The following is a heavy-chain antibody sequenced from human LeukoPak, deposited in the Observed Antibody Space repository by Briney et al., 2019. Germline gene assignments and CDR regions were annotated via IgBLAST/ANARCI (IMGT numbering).Heavy chain of an antibody. CDR3: ARGTSSWKGVDY. CDR1: GFTFSSYW. D-gene: IGHD6-13*01. Sequence: PGGSLRLSRAASGFTFSSYWMHWVRQAPGKGLVWVSVINGDGSSTNYADSVKGRFTISRDNTKNTLYLQMNSLRAEDTSVYYCARGTSSWKGVDYWGQGTLVTVSS. CDR2: INGDGSST. J-gene: IGHJ4*02. V-gene: IGHV3-74*01.